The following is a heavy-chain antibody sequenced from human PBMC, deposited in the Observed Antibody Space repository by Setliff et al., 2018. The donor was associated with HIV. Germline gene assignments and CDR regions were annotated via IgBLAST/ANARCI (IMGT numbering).Heavy chain of an antibody. J-gene: IGHJ4*02. D-gene: IGHD3-22*01. V-gene: IGHV4-34*01. CDR1: GGSFSGYY. CDR3: ARGPYYYDSSGYYH. Sequence: SETLSLTCAVYGGSFSGYYWSWIRQPPGKGLEWIGEINHSGSTDYNPSLESRVTISVDTSKNQFSLKLSSVTAADTAVYYCARGPYYYDSSGYYHWGQGTLVTVSS. CDR2: INHSGST.